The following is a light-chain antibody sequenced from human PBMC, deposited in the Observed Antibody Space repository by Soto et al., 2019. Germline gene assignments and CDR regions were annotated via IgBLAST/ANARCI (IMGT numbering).Light chain of an antibody. CDR1: QTFGSTY. J-gene: IGKJ2*01. CDR2: GAS. CDR3: QQFGTSPVYT. V-gene: IGKV3-20*01. Sequence: ESGLTQSQGTLSLSPGERVTLSCRASQTFGSTYLAWYQQRPGQSPRLLIYGASRRASGIPDRIRGSGSGTDFTLTISRLEPADFAVYYCQQFGTSPVYTFGQGTKLEIK.